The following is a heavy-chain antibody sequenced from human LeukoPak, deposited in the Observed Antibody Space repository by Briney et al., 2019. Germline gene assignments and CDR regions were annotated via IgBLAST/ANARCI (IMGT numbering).Heavy chain of an antibody. CDR1: GGTFSSYA. Sequence: EASVTVSCKASGGTFSSYAISWVRQAPGQGLEWMGGIIPIFGTANYAQKFQGRVTITADESTSTAYMELSSLRSEDTAVYYCASSYDSSGYYPDYWGQGTLVTVSS. V-gene: IGHV1-69*13. CDR3: ASSYDSSGYYPDY. D-gene: IGHD3-22*01. CDR2: IIPIFGTA. J-gene: IGHJ4*02.